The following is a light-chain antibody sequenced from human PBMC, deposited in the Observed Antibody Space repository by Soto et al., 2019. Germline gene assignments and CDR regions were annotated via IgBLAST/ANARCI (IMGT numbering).Light chain of an antibody. Sequence: EIVVTQSPGTLSLSPRERGTLSCRASQSGSSSNLAWYQQKPGQAPRLLIHGASSRATAIPDRFSGSGSGTDFTLTISRLEPEDFAVYYCQLYSRSPRQITFGQGTRLEIK. CDR1: QSGSSSN. CDR3: QLYSRSPRQIT. V-gene: IGKV3-20*01. J-gene: IGKJ5*01. CDR2: GAS.